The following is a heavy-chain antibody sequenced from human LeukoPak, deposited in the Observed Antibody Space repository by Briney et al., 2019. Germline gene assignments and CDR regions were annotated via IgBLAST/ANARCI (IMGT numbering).Heavy chain of an antibody. D-gene: IGHD3-22*01. Sequence: PGGSLRLSCAASGFTFSSYAMSWVRQAPGKGLEWVSAISGSGGSTYYADSVKGRFTISRDNSKNTLYLQMNSLRAEDTAVYYCAKDRTYYYDSSGYWDFDYWGQGTLVTVSS. CDR3: AKDRTYYYDSSGYWDFDY. V-gene: IGHV3-23*01. CDR1: GFTFSSYA. J-gene: IGHJ4*02. CDR2: ISGSGGST.